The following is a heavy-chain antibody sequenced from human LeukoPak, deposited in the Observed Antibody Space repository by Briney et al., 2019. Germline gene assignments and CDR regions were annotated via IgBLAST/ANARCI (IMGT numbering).Heavy chain of an antibody. Sequence: ASVKVSCKASGGTFSSYAISWVRQAPGQGLEWMGRIIPILGIANYAQKFQGRVTMTEDTSTDTASLELSSLRSEDTAVYYCTTLGEGDTVKMWGYSDYWGQGTPVTVTS. CDR3: TTLGEGDTVKMWGYSDY. V-gene: IGHV1-69*04. CDR2: IIPILGIA. D-gene: IGHD3-10*01. CDR1: GGTFSSYA. J-gene: IGHJ4*02.